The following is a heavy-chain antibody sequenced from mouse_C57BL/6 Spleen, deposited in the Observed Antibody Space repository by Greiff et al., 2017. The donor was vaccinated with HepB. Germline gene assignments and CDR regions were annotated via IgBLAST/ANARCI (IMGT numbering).Heavy chain of an antibody. CDR2: ISGGGGNT. CDR3: ARQGGFAY. CDR1: GFTFSSYT. V-gene: IGHV5-9*01. Sequence: EVMLVESGGGLVKPGGSLKLSCAASGFTFSSYTMSWVRQTPEKRLEWVATISGGGGNTYYPDSVKGRFTISRDNAKNTLYLQMSSLRSEDTALYYCARQGGFAYWGQGTLVTVSA. J-gene: IGHJ3*01.